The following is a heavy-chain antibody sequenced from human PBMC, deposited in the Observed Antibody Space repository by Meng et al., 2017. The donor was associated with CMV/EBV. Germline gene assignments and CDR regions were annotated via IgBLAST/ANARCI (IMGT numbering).Heavy chain of an antibody. CDR3: ARAHYYDSSGYYYDLYFQH. J-gene: IGHJ1*01. CDR1: GFTFSSYS. CDR2: ISSSSSYI. D-gene: IGHD3-22*01. V-gene: IGHV3-21*01. Sequence: GESLKISCAASGFTFSSYSMNWVRQAPGKGLEWVSSISSSSSYIYYADSVKGRFTISRDNAKNSLYLQMNSLRAEDTAVYYCARAHYYDSSGYYYDLYFQHWGQGTLVTVSS.